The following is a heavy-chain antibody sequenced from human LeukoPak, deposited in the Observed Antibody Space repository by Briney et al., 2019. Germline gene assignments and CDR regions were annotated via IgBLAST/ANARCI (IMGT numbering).Heavy chain of an antibody. CDR3: ARGESWELLN. CDR2: ISSSSSYI. CDR1: GFTFSSYW. Sequence: KPGGSLRLSCAASGFTFSSYWMSWVRQAPGKGLEWVSSISSSSSYIYYADSVKGRFTISRDNAKNSLYLQMNSLRAEDTAVYYCARGESWELLNWGQGTLVTVSS. V-gene: IGHV3-21*01. D-gene: IGHD1-26*01. J-gene: IGHJ4*02.